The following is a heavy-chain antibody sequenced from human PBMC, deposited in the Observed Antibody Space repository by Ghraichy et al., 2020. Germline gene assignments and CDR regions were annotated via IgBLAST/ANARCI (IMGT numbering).Heavy chain of an antibody. J-gene: IGHJ4*02. CDR2: ISGSGGST. Sequence: EPLNISCAASGFTFSSYAMSWVRQAPGKGLEWVSAISGSGGSTYYADSMKGRFTISRDNSKNTLYLQMNSLRAEDTAVYYCAKDRMSIAVAVFDYWGQGTLVTVSS. CDR1: GFTFSSYA. D-gene: IGHD6-19*01. CDR3: AKDRMSIAVAVFDY. V-gene: IGHV3-23*01.